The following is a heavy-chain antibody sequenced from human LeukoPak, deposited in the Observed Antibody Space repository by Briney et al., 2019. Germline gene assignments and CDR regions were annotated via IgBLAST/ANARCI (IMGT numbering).Heavy chain of an antibody. CDR2: ISRDSGVT. CDR3: AKDDSPDYDILTGFNWFDP. V-gene: IGHV3-53*05. J-gene: IGHJ5*02. D-gene: IGHD3-9*01. CDR1: GFIVSSNY. Sequence: GGSLRLSCAASGFIVSSNYMSWVRQAPGKGLEWVSYISRDSGVTYYADSVRGRFTISRDNSKNTLYLQMNSLRAEDTAVYYCAKDDSPDYDILTGFNWFDPWGQGTLVTVSS.